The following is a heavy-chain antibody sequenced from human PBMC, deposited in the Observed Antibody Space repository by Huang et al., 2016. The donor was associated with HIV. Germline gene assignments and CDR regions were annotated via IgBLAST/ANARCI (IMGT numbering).Heavy chain of an antibody. V-gene: IGHV1-69*01. CDR2: IIPIFGTP. Sequence: QVQLVQSGAAAKKPGSSVKVSCRASGGTFSSCGMSWVRQAPGQGLEWMGGIIPIFGTPNYAQKCQGRVTITADESTSTAYMELSSLRSEDTAVYYCARWEAAADNNWFDPWGQGTLVTVSS. J-gene: IGHJ5*02. CDR3: ARWEAAADNNWFDP. D-gene: IGHD6-13*01. CDR1: GGTFSSCG.